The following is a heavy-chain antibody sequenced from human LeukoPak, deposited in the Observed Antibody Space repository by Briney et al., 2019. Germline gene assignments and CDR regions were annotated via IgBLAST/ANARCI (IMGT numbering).Heavy chain of an antibody. V-gene: IGHV4-59*01. D-gene: IGHD6-6*01. Sequence: SETLCLTCTVSGGSISSYYWSWIRQPPGKGLEWIGYIYYTGSTNYNPSLKSRVTISVDTSKNQFSLRLSSVTAADTAIYYCARDKRDSSSFDYWGQGTLVTVSS. CDR2: IYYTGST. J-gene: IGHJ4*02. CDR1: GGSISSYY. CDR3: ARDKRDSSSFDY.